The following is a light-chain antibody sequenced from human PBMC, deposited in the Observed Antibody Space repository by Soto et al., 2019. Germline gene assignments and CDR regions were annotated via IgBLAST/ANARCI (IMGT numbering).Light chain of an antibody. CDR2: DAS. J-gene: IGKJ5*01. Sequence: EIVLTQSPGTLSLSPGERATLSCRASQSVSSYLAWYQQKPGQAPRLLIYDASNRATGIPAGFSGSGSGTDFTLAISSLDPEDFAVYYCQQRIDWPPTFGQGTRLEIK. CDR1: QSVSSY. CDR3: QQRIDWPPT. V-gene: IGKV3-11*01.